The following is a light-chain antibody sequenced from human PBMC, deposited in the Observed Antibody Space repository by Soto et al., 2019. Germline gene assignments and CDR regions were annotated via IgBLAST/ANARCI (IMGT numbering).Light chain of an antibody. J-gene: IGKJ1*01. CDR2: SAS. Sequence: DIQMTQSPSSLSASVGDTVTITCRASQTIASYVNWYQQQPGKAPRLLIYSASSLQAGVPSRLSGTESGILFTLSISSLQPEDVDNYYWQQSHNIPTFGQGTKVEI. V-gene: IGKV1-39*01. CDR1: QTIASY. CDR3: QQSHNIPT.